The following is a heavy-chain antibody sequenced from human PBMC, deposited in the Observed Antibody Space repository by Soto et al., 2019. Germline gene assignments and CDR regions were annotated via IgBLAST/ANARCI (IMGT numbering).Heavy chain of an antibody. CDR2: IMPLYAKP. J-gene: IGHJ6*02. D-gene: IGHD1-26*01. CDR1: GGTFNTYT. CDR3: ASLNNWSSGDGRIDV. Sequence: QVQLVQSGAEVKKPGSSVKVSCKASGGTFNTYTISWVRQVPGQGLEWMGGIMPLYAKPTYAQPFLGRLTIAADQHKSRVYWELRSLRSEDTALDHCASLNNWSSGDGRIDVWGRGTAVSVSS. V-gene: IGHV1-69*01.